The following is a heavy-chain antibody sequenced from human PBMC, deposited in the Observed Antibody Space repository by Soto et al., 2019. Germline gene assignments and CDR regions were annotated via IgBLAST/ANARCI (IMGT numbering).Heavy chain of an antibody. V-gene: IGHV4-39*01. CDR3: ARGRGYGDSYYFDY. J-gene: IGHJ4*02. CDR1: GGSISSSSYY. CDR2: IYYSGST. D-gene: IGHD2-15*01. Sequence: SETLSLTCTVSGGSISSSSYYWGWIRQPPGKGLEWIGSIYYSGSTYYTPSLKSRFTISVDTSKNQFSLKLSSVTAADTAVYYCARGRGYGDSYYFDYWGQGTLVTVSS.